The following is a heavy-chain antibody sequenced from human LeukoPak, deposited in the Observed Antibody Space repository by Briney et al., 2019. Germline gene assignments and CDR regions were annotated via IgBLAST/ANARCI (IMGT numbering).Heavy chain of an antibody. CDR1: GYSFTSYW. D-gene: IGHD6-13*01. Sequence: GESLKISCKGSGYSFTSYWIGWVRQMPGRGLEWMGIIYPGDSDTRYSPSFQGQVTISADKSISTAYLQWSSLKASDTAMYYCASGIAAPGYGMDVWGQGTTVTVSS. V-gene: IGHV5-51*01. CDR3: ASGIAAPGYGMDV. J-gene: IGHJ6*02. CDR2: IYPGDSDT.